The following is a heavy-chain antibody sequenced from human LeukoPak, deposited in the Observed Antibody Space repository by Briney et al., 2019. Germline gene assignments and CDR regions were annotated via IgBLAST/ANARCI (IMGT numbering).Heavy chain of an antibody. CDR2: ISGSGGST. V-gene: IGHV3-23*01. D-gene: IGHD3-10*01. CDR3: ARDQVRASGPY. CDR1: GFTFSSYA. J-gene: IGHJ4*02. Sequence: GGSLRLSCAASGFTFSSYAMSWVRQAPGKGLEWVSAISGSGGSTYYADSVKGRFTISRDNSKNTLYLQMNSLRAEDTAVYYCARDQVRASGPYWGQGTLVTVSS.